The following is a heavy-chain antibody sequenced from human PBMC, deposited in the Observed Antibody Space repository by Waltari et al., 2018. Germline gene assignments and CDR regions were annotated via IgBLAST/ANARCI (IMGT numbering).Heavy chain of an antibody. V-gene: IGHV4-4*07. CDR1: GAPISTHH. Sequence: QVQLQESGPGLVKPSETLSLTCAVSGAPISTHHWSWIRQPAGKGLEWIGHISASGNTNYNPSLKSRVILSVDTSKNQFSLSLTSVTAADTAVYYCARVKDHDDYRFDPWGQGILVTVSS. CDR3: ARVKDHDDYRFDP. D-gene: IGHD4-17*01. CDR2: ISASGNT. J-gene: IGHJ5*02.